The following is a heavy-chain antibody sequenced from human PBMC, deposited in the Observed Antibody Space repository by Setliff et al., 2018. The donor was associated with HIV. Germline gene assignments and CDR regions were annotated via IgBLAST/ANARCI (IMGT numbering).Heavy chain of an antibody. CDR3: AGDSGYPSNWFDP. D-gene: IGHD3-22*01. CDR2: IYYSGTT. J-gene: IGHJ5*02. Sequence: SETLSLTCTVSGGSISRDSFYWGWFRQPPGEGLEWIGSIYYSGTTYYAPSLETRLTISVDTSTNHFSLKLTSVTAADTAMYFCAGDSGYPSNWFDPWGQGILVTVSS. V-gene: IGHV4-39*02. CDR1: GGSISRDSFY.